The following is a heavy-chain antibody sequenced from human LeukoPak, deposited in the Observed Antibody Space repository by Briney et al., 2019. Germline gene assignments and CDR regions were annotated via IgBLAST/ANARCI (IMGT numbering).Heavy chain of an antibody. CDR2: MNPNSGNT. Sequence: AASVKVSCKASGYTFTNYDINWVRQATGQGLEWMGWMNPNSGNTGYAQKFQGRVTMTRNTSISTAYMELSSLRSEDTAIYYCAREDPMSYYGSGYSGFDPWGQGTLVTVSS. J-gene: IGHJ5*02. CDR1: GYTFTNYD. CDR3: AREDPMSYYGSGYSGFDP. V-gene: IGHV1-8*01. D-gene: IGHD3-10*01.